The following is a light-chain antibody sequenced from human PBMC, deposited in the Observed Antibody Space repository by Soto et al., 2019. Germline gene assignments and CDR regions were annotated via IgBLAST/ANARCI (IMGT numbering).Light chain of an antibody. V-gene: IGKV1-9*01. CDR2: AAS. CDR3: QQAYSFPIT. CDR1: QGISSY. J-gene: IGKJ5*01. Sequence: DIQLTQSPSFLSASVGDRVTITCLASQGISSYLAWYQQKPGKAPKLLIYAASTLQSGVPSRFSGSGSGTEFTLTISSLQPEDFATYYCQQAYSFPITFGQGTRLEI.